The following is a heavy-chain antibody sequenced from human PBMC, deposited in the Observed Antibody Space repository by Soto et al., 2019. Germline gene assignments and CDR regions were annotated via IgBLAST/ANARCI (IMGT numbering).Heavy chain of an antibody. J-gene: IGHJ6*02. Sequence: ASVKVSCKASGYTFTSYDINWVRQATGQGLEWMGWMNPNSGNTGYAQKFQGRVTMTRNTSISTAYMELSSLRSEDTAVYYCERGLNLVYDFWSGYSGGHMDVCGQLSTVPVS. CDR3: ERGLNLVYDFWSGYSGGHMDV. CDR1: GYTFTSYD. CDR2: MNPNSGNT. D-gene: IGHD3-3*01. V-gene: IGHV1-8*01.